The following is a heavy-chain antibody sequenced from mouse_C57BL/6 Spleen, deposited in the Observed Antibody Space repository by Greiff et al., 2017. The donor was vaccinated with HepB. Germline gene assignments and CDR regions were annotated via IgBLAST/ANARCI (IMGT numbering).Heavy chain of an antibody. CDR1: GYAFSSSW. J-gene: IGHJ2*01. CDR2: IYPGDGDT. CDR3: ARVYGSSYYFDY. D-gene: IGHD1-1*01. V-gene: IGHV1-82*01. Sequence: VKVVESGPELVKPGASVKISCKASGYAFSSSWMNWVKQRPGKGLEWIGRIYPGDGDTNYNGKFKGKATLTADKSSSTAYMQLSSLTSEDSAVYFCARVYGSSYYFDYWGQGTTLTVSS.